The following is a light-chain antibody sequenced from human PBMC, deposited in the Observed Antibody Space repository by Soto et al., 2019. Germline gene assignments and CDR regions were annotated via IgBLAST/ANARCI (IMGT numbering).Light chain of an antibody. CDR1: QSVSSN. Sequence: EIVMTQSAATLSVSPGERATLSCRASQSVSSNLAWYQQKPGQPPRLLIYGASTRATGIPARFSGSGSGTEFTLTISSLQSEDFAVYYCQQYNKWPPLTFGGGTKVEIK. CDR2: GAS. V-gene: IGKV3-15*01. CDR3: QQYNKWPPLT. J-gene: IGKJ4*01.